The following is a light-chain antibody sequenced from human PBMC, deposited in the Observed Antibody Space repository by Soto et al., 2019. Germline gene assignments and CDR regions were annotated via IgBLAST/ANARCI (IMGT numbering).Light chain of an antibody. CDR3: CSYTSSSIRV. CDR1: SSDVGGYNH. CDR2: EVR. J-gene: IGLJ3*02. Sequence: QSALTQPASVSGSPGQSITISCTGTSSDVGGYNHFSWYQQHPGKAPTLIIYEVRNRPSGVSNRLSGSKSGNTASLTISGLQADDEADYYCCSYTSSSIRVFGGGTKLTVL. V-gene: IGLV2-14*01.